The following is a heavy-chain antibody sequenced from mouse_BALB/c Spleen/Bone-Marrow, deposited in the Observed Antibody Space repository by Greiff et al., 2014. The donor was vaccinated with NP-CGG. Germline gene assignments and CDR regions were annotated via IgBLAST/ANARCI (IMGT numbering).Heavy chain of an antibody. CDR1: GFTFSSYI. J-gene: IGHJ4*01. Sequence: EVMLVESGGGLVQPGGSLKVSCAASGFTFSSYIMSWVRQTPEKRLEWVAYISNGGGSTYYPDTVKGRFTISRDNAKNTLYLQMISLKSEDTAMNYCARQGVYYGKTYYAMDYWGQGTSVTVSS. CDR2: ISNGGGST. D-gene: IGHD2-1*01. V-gene: IGHV5-12-2*01. CDR3: ARQGVYYGKTYYAMDY.